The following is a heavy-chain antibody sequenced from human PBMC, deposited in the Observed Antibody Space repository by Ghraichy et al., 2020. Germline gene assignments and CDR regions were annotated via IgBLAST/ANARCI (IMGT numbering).Heavy chain of an antibody. J-gene: IGHJ2*01. D-gene: IGHD1-26*01. CDR2: IYYSGST. Sequence: SETLSLTCTVSGGSISSSSYYWGWIRQPPGKGLEWIGSIYYSGSTYYNPSLKSRVTISVDTSKNQFSLKLSSVTAADTAVYYCARLKLSGSYYGYWYFDLWGRGTLVTVSS. CDR1: GGSISSSSYY. CDR3: ARLKLSGSYYGYWYFDL. V-gene: IGHV4-39*01.